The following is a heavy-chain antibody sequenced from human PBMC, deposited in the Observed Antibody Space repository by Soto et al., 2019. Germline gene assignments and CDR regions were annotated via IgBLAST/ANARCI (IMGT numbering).Heavy chain of an antibody. Sequence: QVQLVESGGGLVKPGGSLRLSCAVCGFTFSDYYMTWIRQAPEKGLEWVSYISSSTSHTNYADSVKGRFTISSDNAKNSLFLQMNSLRAEDTAVYYCARGRGAAADYFDFWGQGTLVTVSS. CDR1: GFTFSDYY. J-gene: IGHJ4*02. CDR2: ISSSTSHT. CDR3: ARGRGAAADYFDF. D-gene: IGHD6-13*01. V-gene: IGHV3-11*05.